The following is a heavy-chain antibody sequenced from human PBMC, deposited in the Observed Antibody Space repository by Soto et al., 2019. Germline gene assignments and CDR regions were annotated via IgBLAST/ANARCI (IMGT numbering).Heavy chain of an antibody. D-gene: IGHD2-15*01. CDR3: AKDPRSGADY. V-gene: IGHV3-30*18. CDR1: GLTFSSYG. CDR2: ISYDGSNK. Sequence: QVQLVESGGGVVQPGRSLRLSCAASGLTFSSYGMHWVRQAPGKGLEWVAVISYDGSNKYYADSVKGRFTISRDNSKNTLYQQMNSLRVEDTAVYYCAKDPRSGADYWGQGTLVTVSS. J-gene: IGHJ4*02.